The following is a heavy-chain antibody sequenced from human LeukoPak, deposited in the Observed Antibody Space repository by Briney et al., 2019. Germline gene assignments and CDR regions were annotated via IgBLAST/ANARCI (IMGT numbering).Heavy chain of an antibody. CDR1: GGSFSGYY. J-gene: IGHJ4*02. D-gene: IGHD2-2*01. CDR2: IIHSGST. CDR3: ASQIVVQPFHS. V-gene: IGHV4-34*12. Sequence: MSSETLSLTCGVYGGSFSGYYWTWIRQSPGMGLEWIGEIIHSGSTNYNPSLTSRVTISVDTSKNQFSLELNSVTAADTAVYYCASQIVVQPFHSWGRGTLVTVSS.